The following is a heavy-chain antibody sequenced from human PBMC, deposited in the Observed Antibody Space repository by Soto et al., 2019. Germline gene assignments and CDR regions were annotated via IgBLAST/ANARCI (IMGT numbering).Heavy chain of an antibody. Sequence: SETLSLTCAVYGGSFSGHYWTWIRQPPGTGLEWIGEINHRGSTNYNPSLKSRVTISVDTSKNQFSLKLPSVTAADTAVYYCARDKINGLFAYWGKGTMVTVSS. J-gene: IGHJ4*02. V-gene: IGHV4-34*01. CDR3: ARDKINGLFAY. CDR2: INHRGST. CDR1: GGSFSGHY. D-gene: IGHD2-8*01.